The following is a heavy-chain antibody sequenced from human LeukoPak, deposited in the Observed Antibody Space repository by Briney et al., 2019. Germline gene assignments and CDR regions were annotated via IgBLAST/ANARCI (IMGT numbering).Heavy chain of an antibody. V-gene: IGHV3-74*01. CDR3: LTIVETTFDAFDI. CDR2: INPDDKSA. Sequence: GGSLRLSCAASGFTFSKYWLHWLRQAPGKGLVWVSRINPDDKSASYADSVKGRFTVARDDARKTLYLQMNSLRAEDTAVYYCLTIVETTFDAFDIWGQGTMVTVSS. D-gene: IGHD2/OR15-2a*01. J-gene: IGHJ3*02. CDR1: GFTFSKYW.